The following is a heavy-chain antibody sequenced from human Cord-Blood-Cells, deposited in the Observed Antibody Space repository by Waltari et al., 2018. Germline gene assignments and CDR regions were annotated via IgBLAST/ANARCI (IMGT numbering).Heavy chain of an antibody. CDR3: ARGGRAARPGDY. CDR2: IIPTLGIA. CDR1: GGGFSSYA. V-gene: IGHV1-69*09. Sequence: VGLLQSGSEGRRPGSSGKVSSRATGGGFSSYANIWVRQAPGQGLEWMGRIIPTLGIANYAKKFQGRVTITADKSTSTAYMELSSLRSEDTAVYYGARGGRAARPGDYWGQGTLVTVSS. J-gene: IGHJ4*02. D-gene: IGHD6-6*01.